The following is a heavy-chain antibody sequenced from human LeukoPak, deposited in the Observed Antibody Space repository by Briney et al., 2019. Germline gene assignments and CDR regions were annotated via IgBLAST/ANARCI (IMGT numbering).Heavy chain of an antibody. J-gene: IGHJ5*02. D-gene: IGHD6-13*01. CDR3: ARSGYSSSWYDYNWFDP. Sequence: ASVKVSCKASGYTFTSYDINWVRQATGQGLEWMGWMNPNSGNTGYAQKFQGRVTITRNTSISTAYMELSSLRSEDTAVYYCARSGYSSSWYDYNWFDPWGQGTLVTVPS. V-gene: IGHV1-8*03. CDR1: GYTFTSYD. CDR2: MNPNSGNT.